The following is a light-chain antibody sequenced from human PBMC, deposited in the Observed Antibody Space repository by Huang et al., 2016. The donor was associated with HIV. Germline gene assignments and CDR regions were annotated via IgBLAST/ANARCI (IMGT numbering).Light chain of an antibody. CDR2: ASS. CDR3: QQGFSIPYT. CDR1: QSISSY. V-gene: IGKV1-39*01. J-gene: IGKJ2*01. Sequence: DIQMTQSPSSLSASVGDRVTITCRASQSISSYLNWYQQKVGRAPRLLIFASSALQSGVPSRFSGSGSGTDFTLTISSLQPEDFATYYCQQGFSIPYTFGQGTRLEIK.